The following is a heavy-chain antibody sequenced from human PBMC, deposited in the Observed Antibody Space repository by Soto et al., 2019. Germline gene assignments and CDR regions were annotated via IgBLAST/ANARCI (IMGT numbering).Heavy chain of an antibody. J-gene: IGHJ4*02. CDR2: INGGNDNT. Sequence: ASVKVSCKASRYTFNSYALHWMRQAPGQRLEWMGWINGGNDNTKFSQKFQGRFTISRDHANNSLYLQMNSLRAEDTAVYYCAKVNSYASSGPFDSWGQGTLVTVSS. V-gene: IGHV1-3*01. D-gene: IGHD3-22*01. CDR3: AKVNSYASSGPFDS. CDR1: RYTFNSYA.